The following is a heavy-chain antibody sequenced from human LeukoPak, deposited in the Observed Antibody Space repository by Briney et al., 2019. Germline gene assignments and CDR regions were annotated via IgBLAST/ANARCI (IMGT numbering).Heavy chain of an antibody. V-gene: IGHV3-21*01. J-gene: IGHJ3*02. D-gene: IGHD3-22*01. Sequence: GGSLRLSCAASGFRFSSYAMSWVRQAPGKGLEWVSSISSSSSYIYYADSVKGRFTISRDDAKNSLYLQMNSLRAEDTAVYYCARDRTPPYYYDSSGPGRPRDAFDIWGQGTMVTVSS. CDR1: GFRFSSYA. CDR2: ISSSSSYI. CDR3: ARDRTPPYYYDSSGPGRPRDAFDI.